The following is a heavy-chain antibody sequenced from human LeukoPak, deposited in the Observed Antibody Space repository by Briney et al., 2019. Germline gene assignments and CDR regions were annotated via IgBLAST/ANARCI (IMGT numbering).Heavy chain of an antibody. V-gene: IGHV4-39*01. J-gene: IGHJ4*02. CDR3: ARRGYYYDSGGYWEFDY. D-gene: IGHD3-22*01. CDR1: GGSISSSSYY. Sequence: SETLSLTCTVSGGSISSSSYYWGWIRQPPGKGLEWIGSIYYSGSTYYNPSLKSRVTISVDTSKNQFSLKLSSVTAADTAVYYCARRGYYYDSGGYWEFDYWGQGTLVTVSS. CDR2: IYYSGST.